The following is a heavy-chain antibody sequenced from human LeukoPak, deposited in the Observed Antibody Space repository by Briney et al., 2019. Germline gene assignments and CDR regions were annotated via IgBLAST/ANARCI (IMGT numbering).Heavy chain of an antibody. D-gene: IGHD3-10*01. J-gene: IGHJ5*02. V-gene: IGHV1-2*02. Sequence: ASVKVSCKASGYTFTGYYMHWVRQAPGQGLEWMGWINPNSGGTNYAQKFQGRVTMTRDTSISTAYMKLSRLRSDDTAVYYCARFPRITMVRGVDRGRNWFDPWGQGTLVTVSS. CDR1: GYTFTGYY. CDR2: INPNSGGT. CDR3: ARFPRITMVRGVDRGRNWFDP.